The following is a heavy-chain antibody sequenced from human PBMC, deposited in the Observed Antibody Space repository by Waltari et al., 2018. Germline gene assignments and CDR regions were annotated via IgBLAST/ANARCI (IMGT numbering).Heavy chain of an antibody. CDR1: GGAISSSSYY. CDR2: IYYSGST. CDR3: ARDGGPAAPFDP. V-gene: IGHV4-39*07. D-gene: IGHD2-2*01. Sequence: QLQLQESGPGLVKPSETLSLTCTVSGGAISSSSYYWGWIRQPPGKGLEWIGSIYYSGSTYYNPSLKSRVTISVDTSKNQFSLKLSSVTAADTAVYYCARDGGPAAPFDPWGQGTLVTVSS. J-gene: IGHJ5*02.